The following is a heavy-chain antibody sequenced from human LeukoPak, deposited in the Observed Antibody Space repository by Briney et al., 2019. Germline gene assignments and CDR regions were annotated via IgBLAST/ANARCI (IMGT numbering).Heavy chain of an antibody. CDR1: GYTFTNYG. V-gene: IGHV1-18*01. CDR3: ARDGYNYGLDN. D-gene: IGHD5-18*01. Sequence: ASVNVSRKASGYTFTNYGISWVRQAPGQGLEWMGWISPYNGNINYAQKLQGRVTMTTDTSTNTAYMELRSLRSDDTAVYYCARDGYNYGLDNWGQGTLVTVSS. J-gene: IGHJ4*02. CDR2: ISPYNGNI.